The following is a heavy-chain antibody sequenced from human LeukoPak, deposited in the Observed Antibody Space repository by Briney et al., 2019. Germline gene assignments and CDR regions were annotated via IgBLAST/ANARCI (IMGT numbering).Heavy chain of an antibody. CDR1: GYSISSGYY. Sequence: SETLSLTCTVSGYSISSGYYWGWIRQPPGKGLEWIGSIYHSGSTYYNPSLKSRVTISVDTSKNQFSLKLSSVTAADTAVYYCARGLPYYYDSSGQINWFDPWGQGTLVTVSS. J-gene: IGHJ5*02. V-gene: IGHV4-38-2*02. CDR3: ARGLPYYYDSSGQINWFDP. CDR2: IYHSGST. D-gene: IGHD3-22*01.